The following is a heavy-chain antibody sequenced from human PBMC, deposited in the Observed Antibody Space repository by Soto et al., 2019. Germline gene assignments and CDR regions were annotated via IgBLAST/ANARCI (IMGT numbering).Heavy chain of an antibody. V-gene: IGHV5-10-1*01. D-gene: IGHD4-17*01. CDR1: GYSFTSYW. CDR2: IDPSDSYT. CDR3: ARWGMTTVATGEIDY. Sequence: GESLKISCKGSGYSFTSYWISWVRQMPGKGLEWMGRIDPSDSYTNYSPSFQGHVTISADKSISTAYLQWSSLKASDTAMYYCARWGMTTVATGEIDYWGQGTLVTVSS. J-gene: IGHJ4*02.